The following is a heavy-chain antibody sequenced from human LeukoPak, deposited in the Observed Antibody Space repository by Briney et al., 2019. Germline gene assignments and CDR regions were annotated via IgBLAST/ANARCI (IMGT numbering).Heavy chain of an antibody. CDR1: GFTFSSYS. CDR2: ISSSSSYI. V-gene: IGHV3-21*01. J-gene: IGHJ4*02. CDR3: ARDLEAYCSSTSCSSDY. Sequence: GGSLRLSRAASGFTFSSYSMNWVRQAPGKGLEWVSSISSSSSYIYYADSVKGRFTISRDNAKNSLYLQMNSLRAEDTAVYYCARDLEAYCSSTSCSSDYWGQGPLVTVSS. D-gene: IGHD2-2*01.